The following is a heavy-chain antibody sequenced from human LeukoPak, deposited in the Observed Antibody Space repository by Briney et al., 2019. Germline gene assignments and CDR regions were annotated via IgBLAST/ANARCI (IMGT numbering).Heavy chain of an antibody. CDR1: GYSFTSYW. CDR3: ARRQLMYYYDSSGYRADAFDI. CDR2: IYPGDSDT. V-gene: IGHV5-51*01. J-gene: IGHJ3*02. D-gene: IGHD3-22*01. Sequence: GKSLKISCKGSGYSFTSYWIGWVRQMPGKGLEWMGIIYPGDSDTRYSPSFQGQVTISADKSISTAYLQWSSLKASDTAMYYCARRQLMYYYDSSGYRADAFDIWGQGTMVTVSS.